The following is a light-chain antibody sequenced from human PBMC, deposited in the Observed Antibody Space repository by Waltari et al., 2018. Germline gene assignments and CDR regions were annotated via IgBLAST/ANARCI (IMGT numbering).Light chain of an antibody. J-gene: IGKJ4*01. CDR2: AAS. CDR1: HDISDW. V-gene: IGKV1-12*01. Sequence: DIQMTQSPSSVSASVGDRVTITCRSSHDISDWVGWYQQKPGKAPKLLIYAASSLQSGVPSRFSGSGSGREFTLTISSLQPEDFATYLCQQANNPPTFGGGTKVEI. CDR3: QQANNPPT.